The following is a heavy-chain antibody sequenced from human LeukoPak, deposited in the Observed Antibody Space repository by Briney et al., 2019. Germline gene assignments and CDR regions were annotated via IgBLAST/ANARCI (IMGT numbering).Heavy chain of an antibody. CDR3: AKGSRGLYTNFDY. Sequence: GGSLRLPCAASGFTLSTFEMSWVRQAPGKGLEWVSSISGSGGSTYYADSVKGRFTISRDNSKNTLYLQMNSLRVEDTAVYYCAKGSRGLYTNFDYWGQGTLVTVSS. CDR2: ISGSGGST. J-gene: IGHJ4*02. D-gene: IGHD3-10*01. CDR1: GFTLSTFE. V-gene: IGHV3-23*01.